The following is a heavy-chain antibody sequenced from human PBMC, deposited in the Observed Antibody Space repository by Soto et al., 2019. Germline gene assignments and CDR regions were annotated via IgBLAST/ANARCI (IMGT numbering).Heavy chain of an antibody. CDR2: INHSGST. Sequence: QVQLQQWGAGLLKPSETLSLTCAVYGGSFSGYYWSWIRQPPGKGLEWIGEINHSGSTNYNPSLKSRVTISVDTSKNQFSLKLSSVTAADTAVYYCARAQGRGFWSGYYPTTYYYYGMDVWGQGTTVTVSS. CDR3: ARAQGRGFWSGYYPTTYYYYGMDV. D-gene: IGHD3-3*01. J-gene: IGHJ6*02. CDR1: GGSFSGYY. V-gene: IGHV4-34*01.